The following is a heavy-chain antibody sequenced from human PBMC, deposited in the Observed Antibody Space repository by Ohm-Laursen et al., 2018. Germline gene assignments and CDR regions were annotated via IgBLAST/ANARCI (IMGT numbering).Heavy chain of an antibody. V-gene: IGHV3-74*01. Sequence: SLRLSCAASGFTFSSYWMHWVRQAPGKGLVWVSRINSDGSSTSYADSVKGQFTISRDNSKNTLYLQMNSLRAEDTAVYYCARSIKDYGDYGWGQGTLVTVSS. CDR2: INSDGSST. J-gene: IGHJ4*02. D-gene: IGHD4-17*01. CDR1: GFTFSSYW. CDR3: ARSIKDYGDYG.